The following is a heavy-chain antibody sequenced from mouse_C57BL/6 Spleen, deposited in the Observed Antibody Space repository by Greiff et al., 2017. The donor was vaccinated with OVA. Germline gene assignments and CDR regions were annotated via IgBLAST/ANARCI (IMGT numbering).Heavy chain of an antibody. V-gene: IGHV1-82*01. D-gene: IGHD1-1*01. J-gene: IGHJ2*01. CDR3: ARGITTVVATSYFDY. Sequence: VQLQQSGPELVKPGASVKISCKASGYAFSSSWMNWVKQRPGKGLEWIGRIYPGDGDTNYNGKFKGKATLTADKSSSTAYMQLCSLTSEDSAVYFCARGITTVVATSYFDYWGQGTTLTVSS. CDR1: GYAFSSSW. CDR2: IYPGDGDT.